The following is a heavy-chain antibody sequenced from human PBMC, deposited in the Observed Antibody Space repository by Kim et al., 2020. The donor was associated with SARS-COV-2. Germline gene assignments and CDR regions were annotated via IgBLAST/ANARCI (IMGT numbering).Heavy chain of an antibody. CDR1: GLTFSYYG. CDR2: APYGESNI. J-gene: IGHJ4*02. D-gene: IGHD3-10*01. Sequence: GGSLRLSCAASGLTFSYYGIYWVRQAPGKGLEWVAVAPYGESNIFYADSLKGRFTMYRDNYKNTLYLQMNSLRVEDTAVYYCVMRGVYGCDYWGQGTLVTVSS. CDR3: VMRGVYGCDY. V-gene: IGHV3-30*03.